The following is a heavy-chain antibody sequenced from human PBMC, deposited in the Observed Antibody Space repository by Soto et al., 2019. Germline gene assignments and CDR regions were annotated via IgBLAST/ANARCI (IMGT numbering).Heavy chain of an antibody. J-gene: IGHJ5*02. V-gene: IGHV1-8*01. D-gene: IGHD6-25*01. Sequence: QVQLVQSGAEVKKPGASVKVSCKASGYSFTSYDTNWVRQATGQGLEWMGWMNPKSGNTGHAQKFQGRVTMTMDASISTAYMELNSLRSDDTAVYYCARAAASLDPWGQGTLVTVSS. CDR3: ARAAASLDP. CDR2: MNPKSGNT. CDR1: GYSFTSYD.